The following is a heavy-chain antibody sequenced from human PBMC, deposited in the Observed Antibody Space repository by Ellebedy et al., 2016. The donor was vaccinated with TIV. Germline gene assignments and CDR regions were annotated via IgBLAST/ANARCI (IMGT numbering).Heavy chain of an antibody. CDR2: INGDGTSI. CDR1: GLTFSGDW. CDR3: ARNLGSYYDFWSGSYV. V-gene: IGHV3-74*03. Sequence: GGSLRLSXAASGLTFSGDWMTWMRQAPGKGLVWVSRINGDGTSITYADSVKGRFTISRDNAKNSLHLQMNSLRAEDTALYYCARNLGSYYDFWSGSYVWGQGTTVTVSS. J-gene: IGHJ6*02. D-gene: IGHD3-3*01.